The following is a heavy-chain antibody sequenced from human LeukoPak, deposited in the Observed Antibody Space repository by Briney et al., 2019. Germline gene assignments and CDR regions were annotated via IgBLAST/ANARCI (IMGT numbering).Heavy chain of an antibody. V-gene: IGHV4-38-2*02. CDR2: VHETGYA. Sequence: SETLSLTCSVSGSSFRSGHYWGWIRRSSGEGLEWIGNVHETGYANYNPSLRSRVTISVDPSKSQFSLKLSSVTAADTAVYYCARLTQEYYYGSGSYYNYYYYYYMDVWGKGTTVTVSS. D-gene: IGHD3-10*01. CDR1: GSSFRSGHY. CDR3: ARLTQEYYYGSGSYYNYYYYYYMDV. J-gene: IGHJ6*03.